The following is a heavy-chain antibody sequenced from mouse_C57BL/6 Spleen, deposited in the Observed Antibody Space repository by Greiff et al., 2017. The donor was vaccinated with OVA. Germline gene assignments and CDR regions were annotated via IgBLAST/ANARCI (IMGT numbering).Heavy chain of an antibody. CDR3: ARYYGSSYGYFDV. CDR2: ISYSGST. D-gene: IGHD1-1*01. V-gene: IGHV3-8*01. CDR1: GYSITSDY. Sequence: EVKLQESGPGLAKPSQSLSLTCSVTGYSITSDYWNWIRKFPGKKLEYMGYISYSGSTYYNPSLKSRISITRDTSKNQYYLQWNSVTTEDTATYDCARYYGSSYGYFDVWGTGTTVTVSS. J-gene: IGHJ1*03.